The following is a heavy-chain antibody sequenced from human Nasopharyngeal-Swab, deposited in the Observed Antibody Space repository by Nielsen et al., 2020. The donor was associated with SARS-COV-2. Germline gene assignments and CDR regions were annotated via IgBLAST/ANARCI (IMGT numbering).Heavy chain of an antibody. CDR1: GGPVHSGRYS. Sequence: SETPSPPLPLSGGPVHSGRYSRTGIRQPPGKGTEWIGYIYYSGSTNYNPSLKSRVTISVDTSKNQFSLKLSSVTAADTAVYYCARDPRVTTVTIWGGYYYGMDVWGQGTTVTVSS. V-gene: IGHV4-61*01. J-gene: IGHJ6*02. CDR3: ARDPRVTTVTIWGGYYYGMDV. D-gene: IGHD4-17*01. CDR2: IYYSGST.